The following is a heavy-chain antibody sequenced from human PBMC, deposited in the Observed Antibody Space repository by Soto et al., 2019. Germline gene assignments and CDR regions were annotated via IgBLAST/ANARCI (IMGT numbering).Heavy chain of an antibody. CDR2: ISGASTHI. D-gene: IGHD5-18*01. CDR1: GFTFTSHS. Sequence: EVQLVESGGGLVQPRGSLSLSCAASGFTFTSHSMNWVRQAPGKGLEWISYISGASTHIYYADSVKGRFTISGDNAKTSLYLQMNSRRAEDTAVYYCARIADQWIRNDAFAFWGQGTMVTVS. J-gene: IGHJ3*01. V-gene: IGHV3-48*04. CDR3: ARIADQWIRNDAFAF.